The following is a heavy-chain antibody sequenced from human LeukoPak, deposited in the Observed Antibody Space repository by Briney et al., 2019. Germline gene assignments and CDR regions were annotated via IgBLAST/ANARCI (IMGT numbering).Heavy chain of an antibody. Sequence: PSETLSLTCAVSGGSISSSNWWSLVRQPPGKGLEWIGEIYHSGSTNYNPSLKSRVTISVDKSKNQFSLKLSSVTAADTAVYYCAREVYDSSGYYILGVDYWGQGTLVTVSS. CDR3: AREVYDSSGYYILGVDY. CDR1: GGSISSSNW. J-gene: IGHJ4*02. CDR2: IYHSGST. D-gene: IGHD3-22*01. V-gene: IGHV4-4*02.